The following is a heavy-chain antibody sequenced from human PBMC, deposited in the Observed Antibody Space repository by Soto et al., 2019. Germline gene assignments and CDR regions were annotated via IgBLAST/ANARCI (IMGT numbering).Heavy chain of an antibody. D-gene: IGHD3-22*01. CDR3: ARRRYDSSGRTKFFDY. V-gene: IGHV4-39*01. Sequence: SETLSLTCTVSGGSISSSSYYWGWIRQPPGKGLEWIGSIYYSGSTYYNPSLKSRVTISVDTSKNQFSLKLSSVTAADTAVYYCARRRYDSSGRTKFFDYWGQGTLVTVSS. J-gene: IGHJ4*02. CDR2: IYYSGST. CDR1: GGSISSSSYY.